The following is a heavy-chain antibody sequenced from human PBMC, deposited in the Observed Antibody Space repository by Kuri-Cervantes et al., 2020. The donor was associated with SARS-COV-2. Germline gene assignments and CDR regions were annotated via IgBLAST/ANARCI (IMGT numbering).Heavy chain of an antibody. Sequence: GSLRLSCAVYGGSFSGYYWSWIRQPPGKGLEWIGEINHSGGTNYNPSLKSRVTISVDTSKNQFSLKLSSVTAADTAVYYCATRPELVGATNGYWGQGTLVTVSS. J-gene: IGHJ4*02. D-gene: IGHD1-26*01. CDR1: GGSFSGYY. V-gene: IGHV4-34*01. CDR2: INHSGGT. CDR3: ATRPELVGATNGY.